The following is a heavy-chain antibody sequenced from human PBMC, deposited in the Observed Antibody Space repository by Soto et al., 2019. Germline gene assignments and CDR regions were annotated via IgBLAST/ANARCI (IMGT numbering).Heavy chain of an antibody. V-gene: IGHV3-30*18. CDR1: GFTFSSYG. J-gene: IGHJ6*02. CDR2: ISYDGSNK. CDR3: AKDPTMIVVPNGMDV. Sequence: PGGSLRLSCAACGFTFSSYGMHWVRQAPGKGLEWVAVISYDGSNKYYADSVKGRFTISRDNSKNTLYLQMNSLRAEDTAVYYCAKDPTMIVVPNGMDVWGQGTTVTVSS. D-gene: IGHD3-22*01.